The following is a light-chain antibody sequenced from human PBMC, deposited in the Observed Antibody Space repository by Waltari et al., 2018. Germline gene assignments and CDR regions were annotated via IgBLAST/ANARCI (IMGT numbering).Light chain of an antibody. J-gene: IGLJ2*01. CDR1: KLGDKY. CDR3: QAWDSSTAV. CDR2: RDT. Sequence: SYELAQPPSVSVSPGQTASITCPGDKLGDKYVSWYQQKPGQSPVVVINRDTERPSGIPERFAGSNSGNTATLTISGTQTMDEADYYCQAWDSSTAVFGGGTKLTVL. V-gene: IGLV3-1*01.